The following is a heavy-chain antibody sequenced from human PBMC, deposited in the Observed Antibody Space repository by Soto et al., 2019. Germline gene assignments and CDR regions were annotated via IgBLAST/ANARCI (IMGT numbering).Heavy chain of an antibody. D-gene: IGHD5-12*01. CDR1: GFTFSTYW. CDR3: ARVTSGYDAGPYGY. V-gene: IGHV3-74*01. J-gene: IGHJ4*02. CDR2: IKSDGSST. Sequence: GGSLRLSCAASGFTFSTYWMHWVRQAPGEGLVWVSRIKSDGSSTHYADSVKGRFTISRDNAGNTLYLQMNSLRGEDTAVYYCARVTSGYDAGPYGYWGQGTLVTVSS.